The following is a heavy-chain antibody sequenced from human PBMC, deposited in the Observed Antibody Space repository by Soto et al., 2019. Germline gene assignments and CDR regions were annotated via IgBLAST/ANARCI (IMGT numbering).Heavy chain of an antibody. CDR2: IYWDDDK. V-gene: IGHV2-5*02. CDR1: GFSLSTSGVG. J-gene: IGHJ5*02. D-gene: IGHD6-13*01. Sequence: ESGPTLVNPTQTLTLTCTFSGFSLSTSGVGVGWIRQPPGKALEWLALIYWDDDKRYSPSLKSRLTITKDTSKNQVVLTMTNMDPVDTATYYCAHTTSIAAAGTNWFDPWGQGTLVTVSS. CDR3: AHTTSIAAAGTNWFDP.